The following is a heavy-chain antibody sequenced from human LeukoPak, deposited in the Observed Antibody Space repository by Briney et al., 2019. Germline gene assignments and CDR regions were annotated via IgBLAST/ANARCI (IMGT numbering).Heavy chain of an antibody. CDR1: GGSISSSSYY. V-gene: IGHV4-39*07. CDR2: IYYSGST. Sequence: SETLSLTCTVSGGSISSSSYYWGWIRQPPGKGLEWIGSIYYSGSTCYNPSLKSRVTISVDTSKNQFSLKLSSVTAADTAVYYCARGHPYFSYSSGWYISLFFDYWGQGTLVTASS. J-gene: IGHJ4*02. D-gene: IGHD6-19*01. CDR3: ARGHPYFSYSSGWYISLFFDY.